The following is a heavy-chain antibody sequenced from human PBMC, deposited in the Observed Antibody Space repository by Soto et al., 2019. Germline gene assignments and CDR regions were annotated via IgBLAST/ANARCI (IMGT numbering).Heavy chain of an antibody. D-gene: IGHD5-18*01. J-gene: IGHJ3*02. CDR2: IYYSGST. CDR1: SGSISSYY. CDR3: AREGGYRYGADAFDI. V-gene: IGHV4-59*01. Sequence: SETLSLTCTVSSGSISSYYWSWIRQPPGKGLEWIGYIYYSGSTNYNPSLKSRVTISVDTSKNQFSLKLSSVTAADTAVYYCAREGGYRYGADAFDIWGQGTMVT.